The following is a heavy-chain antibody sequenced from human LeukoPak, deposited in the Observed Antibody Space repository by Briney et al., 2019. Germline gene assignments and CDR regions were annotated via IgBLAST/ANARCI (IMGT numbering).Heavy chain of an antibody. D-gene: IGHD3-10*01. CDR3: ARGGELRWLPPYYNFYMDV. V-gene: IGHV3-11*01. CDR1: GFTFSDYY. J-gene: IGHJ6*03. CDR2: ISSSGSTI. Sequence: GGSLRLSCAASGFTFSDYYMSWIRQAPGKGLEWVSYISSSGSTIYYADSVKGRFTISRDNAKNSLYLQMNSLRAEDTAVYYCARGGELRWLPPYYNFYMDVWGKGTTVIISS.